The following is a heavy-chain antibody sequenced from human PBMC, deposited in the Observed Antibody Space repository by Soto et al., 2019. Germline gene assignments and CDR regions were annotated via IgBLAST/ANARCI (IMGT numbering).Heavy chain of an antibody. Sequence: QVQLVQSGAEVKKPGASVKVSCKASGYTFTSYGISWVRQAPGQGLEWMGWISAYNGNTNYAQKLQGRVTMTTHTSTSTAYMELRSLRSDDPTVYYCARGPPVIAVAGTWDWFDPWGQGTLVTVSS. CDR1: GYTFTSYG. CDR2: ISAYNGNT. J-gene: IGHJ5*02. V-gene: IGHV1-18*01. D-gene: IGHD6-19*01. CDR3: ARGPPVIAVAGTWDWFDP.